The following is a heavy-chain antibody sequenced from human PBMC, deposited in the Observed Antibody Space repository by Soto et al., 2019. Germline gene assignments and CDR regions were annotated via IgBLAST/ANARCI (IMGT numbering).Heavy chain of an antibody. CDR1: GFTFSSYG. CDR2: ISYDVSNK. Sequence: GGSLRLSCAASGFTFSSYGMHWVRQAPGKGLEWVAVISYDVSNKYYADSVKGRFTISRDNSKNTLYLQMNSLRAEDTAVYYCAKGREMATIKSGYYYYYGMDVWGQGTTVTVSS. CDR3: AKGREMATIKSGYYYYYGMDV. D-gene: IGHD5-12*01. V-gene: IGHV3-30*18. J-gene: IGHJ6*02.